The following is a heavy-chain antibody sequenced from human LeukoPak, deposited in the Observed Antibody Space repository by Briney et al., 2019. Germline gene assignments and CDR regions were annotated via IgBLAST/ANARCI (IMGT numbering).Heavy chain of an antibody. J-gene: IGHJ3*02. D-gene: IGHD5-18*01. Sequence: PGGSLRLSCAASGFTFSHCSMNWVRQAPGKGLEWVSSISSSSNYIYYADSVKGRFTISRDNAKNSLYLQMNSLRAEDTAVYYCASETRRGYSYGSPTDGFDIWGQGTMVTVSS. CDR3: ASETRRGYSYGSPTDGFDI. CDR1: GFTFSHCS. V-gene: IGHV3-21*01. CDR2: ISSSSNYI.